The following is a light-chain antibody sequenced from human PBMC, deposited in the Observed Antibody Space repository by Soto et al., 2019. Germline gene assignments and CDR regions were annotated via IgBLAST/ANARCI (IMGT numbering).Light chain of an antibody. V-gene: IGLV2-23*03. CDR3: SSYAGSTTFVV. CDR2: EGT. CDR1: NSDVGSYNL. Sequence: HSALTQPASVSGSPGQSVTISCTGTNSDVGSYNLVSWYQQHPGKAPKLMIYEGTKRPSGVSNRFSGSKSGNTASLTISGLQAEDEADYYCSSYAGSTTFVVFGGGTQLTV. J-gene: IGLJ2*01.